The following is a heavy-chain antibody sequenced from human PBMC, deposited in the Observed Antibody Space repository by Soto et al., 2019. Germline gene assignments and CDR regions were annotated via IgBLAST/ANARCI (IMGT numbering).Heavy chain of an antibody. CDR3: AKAPDY. CDR2: ISYDGSNK. CDR1: GFTFSSYG. Sequence: GGSLRLSCAASGFTFSSYGMHWVRQAPGKGLEWVAVISYDGSNKYYADSVKGRFTISRDNSKNTLYLQMNSLRAEDTGVYYCAKAPDYWGQGTLVTVSS. V-gene: IGHV3-30*18. J-gene: IGHJ4*02.